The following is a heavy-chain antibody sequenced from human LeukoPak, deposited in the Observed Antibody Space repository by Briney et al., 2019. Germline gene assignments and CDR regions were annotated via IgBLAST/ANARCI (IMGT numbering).Heavy chain of an antibody. CDR2: INPNSGGT. V-gene: IGHV1-2*02. CDR3: ARYSSGWYVEYFQH. CDR1: GYTFTGYY. Sequence: GASVKVSCKASGYTFTGYYMHWARQAPGQGLEWMGWINPNSGGTNYGQKFQGRVTMTRDTSISTAYMELSRLRSDDTAVYYCARYSSGWYVEYFQHWGQSTLVTVSS. J-gene: IGHJ1*01. D-gene: IGHD6-19*01.